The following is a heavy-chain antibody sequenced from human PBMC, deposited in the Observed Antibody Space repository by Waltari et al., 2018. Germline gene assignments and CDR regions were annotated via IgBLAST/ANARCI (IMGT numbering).Heavy chain of an antibody. CDR1: GFILNNDA. CDR2: INGYGDKT. V-gene: IGHV3-23*01. D-gene: IGHD3-22*01. CDR3: TKAHFYDTSGYIER. Sequence: EVQVLESGGGLVQPGGSLILSCEASGFILNNDAINWVRQTTGKGLEWVSGINGYGDKTYYADSVKGRFTLSRDNSRNTLSLQMNSLRAEDTAIYYCTKAHFYDTSGYIERWGQGTLVTVSS. J-gene: IGHJ5*02.